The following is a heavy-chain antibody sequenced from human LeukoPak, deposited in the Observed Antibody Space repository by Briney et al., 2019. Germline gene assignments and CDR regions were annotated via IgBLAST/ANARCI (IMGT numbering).Heavy chain of an antibody. CDR3: TTAGVIPAANMPDFDY. J-gene: IGHJ4*02. D-gene: IGHD2-2*01. V-gene: IGHV3-15*01. Sequence: GGSLRLSCAASGFTFSNAWMSWFRQAPGKGLEWGGRIKSKTDGGTTDYAAPVKGRFTISRDDSKNTLYLQMNSLKTEDTAVYYCTTAGVIPAANMPDFDYWGQGTLVTVSS. CDR1: GFTFSNAW. CDR2: IKSKTDGGTT.